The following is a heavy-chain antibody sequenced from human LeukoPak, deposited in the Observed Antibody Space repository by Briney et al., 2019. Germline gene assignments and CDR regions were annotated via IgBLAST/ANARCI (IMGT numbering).Heavy chain of an antibody. CDR3: ARGGGAYYYDSSGYYYKESYYYYGMDV. D-gene: IGHD3-22*01. V-gene: IGHV3-11*01. Sequence: GGSLRLSCAASGFTFSDYYMSWIRQAPGKGLEWVSYISSSGSTIYYADSVKGRFTISRDNAKNSLYLQMNSLRAEDTAVYYCARGGGAYYYDSSGYYYKESYYYYGMDVWGQGTTVTVSS. J-gene: IGHJ6*02. CDR1: GFTFSDYY. CDR2: ISSSGSTI.